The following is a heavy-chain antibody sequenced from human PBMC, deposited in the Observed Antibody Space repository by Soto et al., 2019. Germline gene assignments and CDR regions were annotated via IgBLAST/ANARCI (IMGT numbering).Heavy chain of an antibody. CDR2: IYWDDDK. Sequence: QITLNESGPTVVNPAETLTLTCTFSGFSLTTSGVGVGWIRQSPGKAPEWLALIYWDDDKRYSASLKSRLTIPTYTSKNQVVLTMASVDPADTATYYCAHRILRTVFGLVTTTAIYFDFWGQGTPVVVSS. CDR1: GFSLTTSGVG. CDR3: AHRILRTVFGLVTTTAIYFDF. D-gene: IGHD3-3*01. J-gene: IGHJ4*02. V-gene: IGHV2-5*02.